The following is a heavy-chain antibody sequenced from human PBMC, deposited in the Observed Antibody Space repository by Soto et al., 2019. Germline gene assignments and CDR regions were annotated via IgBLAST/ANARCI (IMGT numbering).Heavy chain of an antibody. J-gene: IGHJ6*02. Sequence: SGPLSLTCAVSGGSISSSSYYWGWIRQPPGKGLEWIGEINHSGSTNYNPSLKSRVTISVDTSKNQFSLKLSSVTAADTAVYYCARGGIVSPWRYYYYGMDVWGQGTTVTVAS. CDR1: GGSISSSSYY. D-gene: IGHD3-22*01. CDR2: INHSGST. V-gene: IGHV4-39*07. CDR3: ARGGIVSPWRYYYYGMDV.